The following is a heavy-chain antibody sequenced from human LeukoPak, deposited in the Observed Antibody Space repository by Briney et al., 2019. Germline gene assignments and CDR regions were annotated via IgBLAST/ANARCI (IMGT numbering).Heavy chain of an antibody. CDR1: GFTFDTYS. J-gene: IGHJ4*02. D-gene: IGHD4-17*01. CDR2: IYSGGST. CDR3: VRGDYGDYTLFDY. Sequence: PGGSLRLSCAASGFTFDTYSMNWVRQAPGKGLEWVSVIYSGGSTYYADSVKGRFTISRDNSKNTLYLQMNSLRAEDTAVYYCVRGDYGDYTLFDYWGQGTLVTVSS. V-gene: IGHV3-53*01.